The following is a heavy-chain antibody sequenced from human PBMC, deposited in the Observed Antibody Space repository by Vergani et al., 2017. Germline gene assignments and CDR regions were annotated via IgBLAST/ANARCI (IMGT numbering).Heavy chain of an antibody. D-gene: IGHD2-2*02. J-gene: IGHJ5*02. CDR1: GGTFSSYA. CDR2: IIPIFGTA. CDR3: ARECVAYCSSTSCYTHWFDP. Sequence: QVQLVQSGAEVKKPGSSVKVSCKASGGTFSSYAISWVRQAPGQGLEWMGGIIPIFGTANYAQKFQGRVTITADESTSTAYMELSSLRSEDTAVYYCARECVAYCSSTSCYTHWFDPWGQGTLVTVSS. V-gene: IGHV1-69*01.